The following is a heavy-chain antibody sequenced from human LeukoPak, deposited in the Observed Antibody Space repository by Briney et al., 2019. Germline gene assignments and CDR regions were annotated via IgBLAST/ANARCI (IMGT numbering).Heavy chain of an antibody. J-gene: IGHJ4*02. V-gene: IGHV3-30*02. Sequence: PGGSLRLSCAASGFTFSSYGMHWVRQAPGKGLEWVAFIRYDGTNKYYADSVKGRFTISRDNSKNTLYLQMNSLSGEDTAVYYCAKERYTYGDFDYWGQGTLVTVSS. CDR3: AKERYTYGDFDY. CDR2: IRYDGTNK. D-gene: IGHD5-18*01. CDR1: GFTFSSYG.